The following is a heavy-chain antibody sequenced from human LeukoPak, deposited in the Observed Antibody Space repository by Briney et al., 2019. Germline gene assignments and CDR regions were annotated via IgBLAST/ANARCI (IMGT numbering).Heavy chain of an antibody. CDR2: IIPIFGTA. CDR3: ETLIWPRRDGYPPDFDY. V-gene: IGHV1-69*13. D-gene: IGHD5-24*01. CDR1: GGTFSSYA. Sequence: AVTVSCKASGGTFSSYAISWVRQAPGQGLEWMGGIIPIFGTANYAQKFQGRVTITADESTSTAYMELSSLRSEDTAVYYCETLIWPRRDGYPPDFDYWGQGTLVTVSS. J-gene: IGHJ4*02.